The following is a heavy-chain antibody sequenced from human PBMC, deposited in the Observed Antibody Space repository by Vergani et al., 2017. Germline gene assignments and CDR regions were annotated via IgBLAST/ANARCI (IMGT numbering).Heavy chain of an antibody. J-gene: IGHJ5*02. D-gene: IGHD6-6*01. CDR2: IDEYGNRA. CDR3: AKDLGTSSGGGWFDP. CDR1: GFSFNTYW. V-gene: IGHV3-74*03. Sequence: EVQLVESGGGLVKPGGSLRLSCVASGFSFNTYWMHWVRQVPGKGLMWVARIDEYGNRATYGDFETGRFTISRDNAKNSLYLQMNSLRAEDTALYYCAKDLGTSSGGGWFDPWGQGTLVTVSS.